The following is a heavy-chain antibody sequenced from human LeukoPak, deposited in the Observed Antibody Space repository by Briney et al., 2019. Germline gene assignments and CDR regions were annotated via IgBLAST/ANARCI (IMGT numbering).Heavy chain of an antibody. CDR1: GGSISSSSYY. Sequence: KASETLSLTCTVSGGSISSSSYYWGWIRQPPGKGLEWIGSIYYSGSTYYNPSLKSRVTISVDTSKNQFSLKLGSVTAADTAVYYCARDPSRSGYSSGWYPPFDYWGQGTLVTVSS. CDR3: ARDPSRSGYSSGWYPPFDY. D-gene: IGHD6-19*01. V-gene: IGHV4-39*07. CDR2: IYYSGST. J-gene: IGHJ4*02.